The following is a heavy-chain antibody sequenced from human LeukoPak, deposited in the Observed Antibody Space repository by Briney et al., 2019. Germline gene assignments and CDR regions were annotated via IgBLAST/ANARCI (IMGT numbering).Heavy chain of an antibody. V-gene: IGHV3-7*04. CDR3: ARGIEEWLYLYY. CDR1: GFTFSSYW. J-gene: IGHJ4*02. Sequence: GGSLRLSCAASGFTFSSYWMSWVRRAPGRGLEWVADIKQDGTQKYYVDSVEGRITISRDNVKNSLYLQMDSLRAEDTAVYYCARGIEEWLYLYYWGQGALVTVAS. D-gene: IGHD3-3*01. CDR2: IKQDGTQK.